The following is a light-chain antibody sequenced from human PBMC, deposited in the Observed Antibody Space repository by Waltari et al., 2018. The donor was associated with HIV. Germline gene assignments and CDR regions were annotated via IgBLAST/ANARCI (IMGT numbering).Light chain of an antibody. Sequence: DIVMTQSPLFLPVTPGEPASISCRSSQSLLHSNGKNHLDWYMQRPGQSPHLLIYLASKRASGVPDRVSGRASGTSYTLKISRVEADDVGFYYCMQTLQLPQTFGQGTKVEF. J-gene: IGKJ1*01. CDR3: MQTLQLPQT. CDR2: LAS. V-gene: IGKV2-28*01. CDR1: QSLLHSNGKNH.